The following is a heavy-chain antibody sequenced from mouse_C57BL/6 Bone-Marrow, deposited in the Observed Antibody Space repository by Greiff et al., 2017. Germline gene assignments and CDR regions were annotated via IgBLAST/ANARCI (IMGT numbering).Heavy chain of an antibody. D-gene: IGHD1-1*01. V-gene: IGHV1-39*01. Sequence: EVQLQQSGPELVKPGASVKISCKASGYSFTDYNMNWVKQSTGKSLEWIGVINPNYGTTSYNQKFKGKATLTVDQSSSTAYMQLNSLASEDSAVXDGARRGGSSYWYFDVWGTGTTVTVSS. CDR2: INPNYGTT. J-gene: IGHJ1*03. CDR1: GYSFTDYN. CDR3: ARRGGSSYWYFDV.